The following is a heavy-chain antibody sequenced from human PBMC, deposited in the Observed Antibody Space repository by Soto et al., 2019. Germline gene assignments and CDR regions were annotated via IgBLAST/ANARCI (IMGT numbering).Heavy chain of an antibody. CDR1: GYTFTSYG. J-gene: IGHJ4*02. D-gene: IGHD6-13*01. CDR2: ISAYNGNT. V-gene: IGHV1-18*01. CDR3: ASDAAAGLNDY. Sequence: QVQLVQSGAEVKKPGASVKVSCKASGYTFTSYGISWVRQAPGQGLEWMGWISAYNGNTKYAQKFQGRVTMTTDTSTRKAYMEGRSLRSDDTAVYYCASDAAAGLNDYWGQGTLVTVSS.